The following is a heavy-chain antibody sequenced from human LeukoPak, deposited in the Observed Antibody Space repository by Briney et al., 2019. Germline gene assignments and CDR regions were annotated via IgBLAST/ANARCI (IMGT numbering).Heavy chain of an antibody. D-gene: IGHD4-11*01. CDR1: GFDFATYG. CDR2: IQNRENAK. Sequence: GGSLRLSCATSGFDFATYGMHWVRQAPGKGLEWVAFIQNRENAKSYADSVRGRFTISRDDSRKTVYLQMERMTVEDTAIYYCAKDAQRGFDYSNSLEYWGQGALVTVAS. V-gene: IGHV3-30*02. J-gene: IGHJ4*02. CDR3: AKDAQRGFDYSNSLEY.